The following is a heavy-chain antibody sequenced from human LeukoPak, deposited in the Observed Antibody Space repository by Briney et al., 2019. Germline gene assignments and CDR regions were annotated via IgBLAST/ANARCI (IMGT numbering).Heavy chain of an antibody. CDR1: GFTFSSYA. Sequence: GGSLRLSCAASGFTFSSYAMSWPRQAPGKGLEWVSAISGSGGSTYYADSVKGRFTISRDNSKNTLYLQMNSLRAEDTAVYYCATGRTIVVVPAAMPDYWGQGTLVTVSS. D-gene: IGHD2-2*01. J-gene: IGHJ4*02. CDR3: ATGRTIVVVPAAMPDY. CDR2: ISGSGGST. V-gene: IGHV3-23*01.